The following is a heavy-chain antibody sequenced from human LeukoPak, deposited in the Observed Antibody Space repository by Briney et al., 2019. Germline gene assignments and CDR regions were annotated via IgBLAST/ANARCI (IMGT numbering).Heavy chain of an antibody. V-gene: IGHV3-64D*06. CDR1: GFTFSSYA. J-gene: IGHJ4*02. CDR2: ISSNGGST. D-gene: IGHD3-9*01. Sequence: PGGSLRLSCSASGFTFSSYAMHWVRQAPGKGLEYVSAISSNGGSTYYADSVKGRFTIPRDNSKNTLYLQMSSLRAEDTAVYYCVKFIRYFDWLYIDYWGQGTLVTVSS. CDR3: VKFIRYFDWLYIDY.